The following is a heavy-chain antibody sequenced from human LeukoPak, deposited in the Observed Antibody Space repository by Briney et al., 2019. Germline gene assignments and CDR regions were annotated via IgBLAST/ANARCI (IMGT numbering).Heavy chain of an antibody. V-gene: IGHV1-18*01. D-gene: IGHD6-13*01. Sequence: ASVKVSCKASGYTFTSYGISWVRQAPGQGLEWMGWISAYNGNTNYAQKLQGRVTMTTDTSTSTAYMELRSLRSDDTAVYYCARDQYLWGIAAAPSGAITHTFDYWGQGTLVTVSS. CDR2: ISAYNGNT. CDR1: GYTFTSYG. CDR3: ARDQYLWGIAAAPSGAITHTFDY. J-gene: IGHJ4*02.